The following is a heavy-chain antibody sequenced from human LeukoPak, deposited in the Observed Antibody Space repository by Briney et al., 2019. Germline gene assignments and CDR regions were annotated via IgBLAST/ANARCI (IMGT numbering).Heavy chain of an antibody. V-gene: IGHV3-23*01. D-gene: IGHD3-10*01. CDR1: GFTFSSYA. J-gene: IGHJ5*02. Sequence: GGSVRLSCAASGFTFSSYAMSWVRQAPGKGLEWVSAISGSGGSTYYADSVKGRFTISRDNSKNTLYLQMNSLRAEDTAVYYCATYGSGSSWFDPWGQGTLVTVSS. CDR2: ISGSGGST. CDR3: ATYGSGSSWFDP.